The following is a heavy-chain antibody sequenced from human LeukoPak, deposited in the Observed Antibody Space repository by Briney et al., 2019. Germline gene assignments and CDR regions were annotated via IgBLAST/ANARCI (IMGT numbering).Heavy chain of an antibody. CDR2: ISYDGSNK. J-gene: IGHJ4*02. V-gene: IGHV3-30*04. D-gene: IGHD3-3*01. Sequence: PGGSLRLSCAASGFTFSSYAMHWVRQAPGKGLEWVAVISYDGSNKYYADSVKGRFTISRDNSKNTLSLQMNSLRAEDTAVYYCASGGPRYDFWSGLLDNYFDYWGQGTLVTVSS. CDR3: ASGGPRYDFWSGLLDNYFDY. CDR1: GFTFSSYA.